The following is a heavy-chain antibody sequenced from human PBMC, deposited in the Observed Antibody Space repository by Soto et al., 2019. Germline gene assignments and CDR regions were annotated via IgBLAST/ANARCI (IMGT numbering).Heavy chain of an antibody. J-gene: IGHJ3*02. Sequence: PGGSLRLSCAASGFTFDDYAIHWVRQAPGKGLEWVSGISWNSGSIGYADSVKGRFTISRDNAKNSLYLQMNSLRAEDTALYYCAKVMITFGGVGAFDIWGQGTMVTVSS. CDR1: GFTFDDYA. CDR3: AKVMITFGGVGAFDI. D-gene: IGHD3-16*01. V-gene: IGHV3-9*01. CDR2: ISWNSGSI.